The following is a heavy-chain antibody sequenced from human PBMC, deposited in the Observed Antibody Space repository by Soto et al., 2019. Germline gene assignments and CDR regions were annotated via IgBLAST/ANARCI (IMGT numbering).Heavy chain of an antibody. D-gene: IGHD2-15*01. CDR3: KRKTPTNGMAV. J-gene: IGHJ6*02. Sequence: GGSLRLSCAASGFTLSRYDIHWVRQATGKGLEWVSGIGSAGDTYYEDSMKGRFTISRENAKNSLYLQMNSLRVGDTAVYYCKRKTPTNGMAVWGQGTTVTVSS. CDR2: IGSAGDT. V-gene: IGHV3-13*01. CDR1: GFTLSRYD.